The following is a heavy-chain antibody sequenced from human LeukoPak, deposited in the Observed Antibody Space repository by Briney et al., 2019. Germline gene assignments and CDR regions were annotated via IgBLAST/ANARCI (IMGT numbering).Heavy chain of an antibody. J-gene: IGHJ4*02. CDR2: INHSGSV. CDR1: GGSVSDY. V-gene: IGHV4-34*01. D-gene: IGHD6-19*01. Sequence: PSETLSLTCPVSGGSVSDYWAWIRQPPGKGVEWVGEINHSGSVKYNPSLKSRVTISVDMSKNQFSLMLSSMTVADTAVYYCARGVGYMSGSYRGGFYYYDFWGQGTLVTVSS. CDR3: ARGVGYMSGSYRGGFYYYDF.